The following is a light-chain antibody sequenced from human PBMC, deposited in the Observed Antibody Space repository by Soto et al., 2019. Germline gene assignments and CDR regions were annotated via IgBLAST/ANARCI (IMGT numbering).Light chain of an antibody. CDR1: SSDVGGYNY. J-gene: IGLJ2*01. Sequence: QSALTQPASVSGSPGQSITIACTGTSSDVGGYNYVSWYQHHPGKAPKLMIYDVSNRPSGVSNRFSGSKSGNTASLTISGLQAEDEADYYCSSYTSSSTPCVVFGGGTKLTDL. CDR2: DVS. CDR3: SSYTSSSTPCVV. V-gene: IGLV2-14*03.